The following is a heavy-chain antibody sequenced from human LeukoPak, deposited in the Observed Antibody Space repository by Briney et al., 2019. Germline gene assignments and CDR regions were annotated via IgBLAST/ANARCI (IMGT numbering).Heavy chain of an antibody. D-gene: IGHD5-18*01. V-gene: IGHV1-69*05. CDR3: ARDRRENGYSYGLDY. CDR1: GGTFSSYA. J-gene: IGHJ4*02. CDR2: IIPIFGTA. Sequence: SVKVSCKASGGTFSSYAISWVRQAPGQGLEWMGGIIPIFGTANYAQKFQGRVTITTDESTSTAYMELSSLRSEDTAVYYCARDRRENGYSYGLDYWGQGTLVTVSS.